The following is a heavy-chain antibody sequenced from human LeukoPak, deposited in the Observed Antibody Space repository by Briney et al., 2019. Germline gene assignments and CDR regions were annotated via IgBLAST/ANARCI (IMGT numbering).Heavy chain of an antibody. V-gene: IGHV4-4*02. D-gene: IGHD3-16*02. CDR1: GGSISSSNW. J-gene: IGHJ4*02. CDR3: ARGNYDYVWGSYRSLVYFDY. Sequence: SETLSLTCAVSGGSISSSNWWSWVRQPPGKGLEWIGEIYHSGSTNYNPSLKSRVAISVDKSKNQFSLKLSSVTAADTAVYYCARGNYDYVWGSYRSLVYFDYWGQGTLVTVSS. CDR2: IYHSGST.